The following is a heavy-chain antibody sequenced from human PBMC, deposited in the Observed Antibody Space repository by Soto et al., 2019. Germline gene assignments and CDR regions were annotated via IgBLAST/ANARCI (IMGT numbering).Heavy chain of an antibody. Sequence: PGGSLRLSCAASGFTFSSYGMHWVRQAPGKGLEWVAVISYDGSNKYYADSVKGRFTISRDNSKNTLYLQMNSLRAEDTAVYYCAKGTGSSGYSSSWYVVYWGQGTLVTVSS. D-gene: IGHD6-13*01. CDR3: AKGTGSSGYSSSWYVVY. CDR2: ISYDGSNK. V-gene: IGHV3-30*18. CDR1: GFTFSSYG. J-gene: IGHJ4*02.